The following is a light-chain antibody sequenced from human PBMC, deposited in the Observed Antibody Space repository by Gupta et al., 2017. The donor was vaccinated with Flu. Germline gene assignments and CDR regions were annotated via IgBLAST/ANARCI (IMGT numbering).Light chain of an antibody. CDR2: DVS. V-gene: IGLV2-11*01. CDR1: SSDVGGYNY. Sequence: GTSSDVGGYNYVSWYQQHPGKAPKLMIYDVSKRPSGVPDRFSGSKSGNTASLTISGLQAEDEADYYCCSYAGSCWVFGGGTKLTVL. CDR3: CSYAGSCWV. J-gene: IGLJ3*02.